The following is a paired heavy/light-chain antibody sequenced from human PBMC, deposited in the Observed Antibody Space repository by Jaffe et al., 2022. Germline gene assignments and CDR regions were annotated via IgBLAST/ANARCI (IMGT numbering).Heavy chain of an antibody. CDR2: ISSSGSTI. V-gene: IGHV3-48*03. D-gene: IGHD2-2*02. CDR1: GFTFSSYE. J-gene: IGHJ6*03. Sequence: EVQLVESGGGLVQPGGSLRLSCAASGFTFSSYEMNWVRQAPGKGLEWVSYISSSGSTIYYADSVKGRFTISRDNAKNSLYLQMNSLRAEDTAVYYCARVLIPPVPAAIYYYYMDVWGKGTTVTVSS. CDR3: ARVLIPPVPAAIYYYYMDV.
Light chain of an antibody. Sequence: SYELTQPPSVSVSPGQTASITCSGDKLGDKYACWYQQKPGQSPVLVIYQDSKRPSGIPERFSGSNSGNTATLTISGTQAMDEADYYCQAWDSSTANVVFGGGTKLTVL. CDR3: QAWDSSTANVV. CDR1: KLGDKY. J-gene: IGLJ2*01. V-gene: IGLV3-1*01. CDR2: QDS.